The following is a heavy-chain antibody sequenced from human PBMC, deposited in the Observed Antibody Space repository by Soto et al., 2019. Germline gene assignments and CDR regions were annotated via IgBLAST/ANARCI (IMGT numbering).Heavy chain of an antibody. J-gene: IGHJ4*02. Sequence: QVQLVQSGAEVKKPGASVKVSCKASGYTFTSYGISWVRQAPGQGLEWMGWISAYNGNTNYAQKLQGRVTMTTGTSTSTAYMELRSLRSDDTAVYYCARSDIVVVVAAPDLDYWGQGTLVTVSS. CDR1: GYTFTSYG. V-gene: IGHV1-18*01. CDR3: ARSDIVVVVAAPDLDY. D-gene: IGHD2-15*01. CDR2: ISAYNGNT.